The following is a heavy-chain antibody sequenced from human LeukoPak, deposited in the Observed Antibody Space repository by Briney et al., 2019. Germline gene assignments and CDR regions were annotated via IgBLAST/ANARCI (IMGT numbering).Heavy chain of an antibody. CDR1: GFTFSSYG. CDR3: AKGSRAVVVPKYDY. D-gene: IGHD2-2*01. V-gene: IGHV3-30*02. CDR2: IRYDGSNK. Sequence: GGSLRLSCAASGFTFSSYGMHWVRQAPGKGLKWVAFIRYDGSNKYYADSVKGRFTISRDNSKNTLYLQMNSLRAEDTAVYYCAKGSRAVVVPKYDYWGQGTLVTVSS. J-gene: IGHJ4*02.